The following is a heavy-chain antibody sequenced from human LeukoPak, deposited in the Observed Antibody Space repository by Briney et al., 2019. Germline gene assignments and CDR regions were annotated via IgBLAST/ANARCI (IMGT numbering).Heavy chain of an antibody. J-gene: IGHJ4*02. CDR1: GFTFSSYG. CDR2: IRYDGSNK. D-gene: IGHD2-2*01. V-gene: IGHV3-30*02. Sequence: PGGSLRLSCAASGFTFSSYGMHWVRQAPGKGLEWVAFIRYDGSNKYYADSVKGRFTISRDNSKNTLYLQMNSLRAEDTAVYYCAKSPRYCSSTSCPFDYWGQGTLVTVSS. CDR3: AKSPRYCSSTSCPFDY.